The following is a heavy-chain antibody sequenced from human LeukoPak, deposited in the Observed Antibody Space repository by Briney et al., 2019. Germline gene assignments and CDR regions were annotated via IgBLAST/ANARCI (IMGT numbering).Heavy chain of an antibody. Sequence: GGSLRLSCAASGFTFSSYSMNWVRQAPGKGLEWVSSISYSRSYIYYADSVKGRFTISRDNAKNSLYLQMNSLRAEDTAVYYCAREHHFDYWGQGTLVTVSS. CDR2: ISYSRSYI. CDR3: AREHHFDY. CDR1: GFTFSSYS. J-gene: IGHJ4*02. V-gene: IGHV3-21*01.